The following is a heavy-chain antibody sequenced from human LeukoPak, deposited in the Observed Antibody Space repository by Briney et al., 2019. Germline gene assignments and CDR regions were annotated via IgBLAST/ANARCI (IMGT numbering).Heavy chain of an antibody. CDR2: FDPEDGET. J-gene: IGHJ5*02. Sequence: ASVKVSCKVSGYTLTVLSMHWVRQAPGKGLEGMGGFDPEDGETIYAQKFQGRVTMTEDTSTDTAYMELSSLRSEDTAVYYCATSFYDRSAYKSWFDPWGQGTLVTVSS. CDR1: GYTLTVLS. CDR3: ATSFYDRSAYKSWFDP. V-gene: IGHV1-24*01. D-gene: IGHD3-22*01.